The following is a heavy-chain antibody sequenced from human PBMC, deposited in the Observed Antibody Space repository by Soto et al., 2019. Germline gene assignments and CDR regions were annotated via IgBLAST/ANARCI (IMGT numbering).Heavy chain of an antibody. J-gene: IGHJ4*02. V-gene: IGHV3-7*01. Sequence: EVQLVESGGGLVQPGGSLRLSCAASGFTFSSYWMSWVRQALGKGLEWVANIKQDGSEKYYVDSVKGRFTISRDNAKNSLYLQTNSLRSEDTPVYFCTRDMITLGRVLVSSPYGYCGQGTLVTVS. CDR3: TRDMITLGRVLVSSPYGY. CDR2: IKQDGSEK. CDR1: GFTFSSYW. D-gene: IGHD3-16*02.